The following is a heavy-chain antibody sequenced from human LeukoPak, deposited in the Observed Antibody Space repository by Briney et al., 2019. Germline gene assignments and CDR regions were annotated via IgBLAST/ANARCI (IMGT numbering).Heavy chain of an antibody. CDR1: GYTFTGYY. CDR2: INPNSGGT. D-gene: IGHD6-19*01. V-gene: IGHV1-2*06. J-gene: IGHJ6*02. CDR3: ARVVLYSSGWYDYYYYGMDV. Sequence: ASVKVSCKASGYTFTGYYMHWVQQAPGQGLEWMGRINPNSGGTNYAQKFQGRVTMTRDTSISTAYMELSRLRSDDTAVYYCARVVLYSSGWYDYYYYGMDVWGQGTTVTVSS.